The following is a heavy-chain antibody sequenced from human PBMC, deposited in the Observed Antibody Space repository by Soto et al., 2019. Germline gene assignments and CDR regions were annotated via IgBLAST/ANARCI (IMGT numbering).Heavy chain of an antibody. CDR3: ARAKDGSNYVLMDWFDP. D-gene: IGHD4-4*01. CDR2: IYYSGST. Sequence: SETLSLTCTVSGGSISSGGYYWSWIRQHPGKGLEWIGYIYYSGSTYYNPSLKSRVTISVDTSKNQFSLKLSSVTAADTAVYYCARAKDGSNYVLMDWFDPWGQGTLVTVSS. J-gene: IGHJ5*02. V-gene: IGHV4-31*03. CDR1: GGSISSGGYY.